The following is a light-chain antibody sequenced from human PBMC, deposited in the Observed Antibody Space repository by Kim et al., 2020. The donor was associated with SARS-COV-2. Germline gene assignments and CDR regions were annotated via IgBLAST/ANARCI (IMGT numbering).Light chain of an antibody. CDR3: QVWDTSRDQVI. Sequence: SYELTQPPSVSVAPGKTATVACGGDNIATKSVHWYQHKPGQAPVLVIYYNSDRPSGIPERFSGSNSGNTATLTINGVEAGEEADYYCQVWDTSRDQVIFGGGTQLTVL. CDR1: NIATKS. CDR2: YNS. J-gene: IGLJ2*01. V-gene: IGLV3-21*04.